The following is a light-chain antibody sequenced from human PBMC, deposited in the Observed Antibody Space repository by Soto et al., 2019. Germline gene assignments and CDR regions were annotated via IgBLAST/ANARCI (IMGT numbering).Light chain of an antibody. Sequence: EIVLTQSPGTLSLSPGERATLSCRASQSVSSSYLAWYQQKPGQAPRLLIYGASSRATGIPDRFNGSGFGTVFTLTISRLKSEGFAVYYCQQYGSAPRTFGQRTKLEIK. J-gene: IGKJ2*01. CDR3: QQYGSAPRT. CDR2: GAS. CDR1: QSVSSSY. V-gene: IGKV3-20*01.